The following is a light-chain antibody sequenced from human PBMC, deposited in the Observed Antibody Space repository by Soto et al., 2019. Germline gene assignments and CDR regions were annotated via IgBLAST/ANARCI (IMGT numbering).Light chain of an antibody. Sequence: DLQMKQSPSSLSASAGTRVTITCPASQVINNYLAWYQQKPGKVPKVLIYAASTLQPGVPSRFSGSGAGTDFTLTINSLQPDDIATYYCQNYDSAPITCGQGTRLEIK. J-gene: IGKJ5*01. CDR2: AAS. CDR1: QVINNY. CDR3: QNYDSAPIT. V-gene: IGKV1-27*01.